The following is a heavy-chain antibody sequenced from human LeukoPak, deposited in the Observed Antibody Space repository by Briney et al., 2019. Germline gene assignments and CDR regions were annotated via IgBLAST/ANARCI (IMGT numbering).Heavy chain of an antibody. CDR3: ATQRWLVPQNYYYYYMDV. CDR2: IYPGDSDT. D-gene: IGHD6-19*01. V-gene: IGHV5-51*01. Sequence: PGESLKISCKGSGYSFTSYWIGWVRQIPGKGLEWMGIIYPGDSDTRYSPSFQVQVTISADKSISTAYLQWSSLKASDTAMYYCATQRWLVPQNYYYYYMDVWGKGTTVTVSS. CDR1: GYSFTSYW. J-gene: IGHJ6*03.